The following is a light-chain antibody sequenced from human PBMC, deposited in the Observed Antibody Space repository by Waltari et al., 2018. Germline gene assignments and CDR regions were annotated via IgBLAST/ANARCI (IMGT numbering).Light chain of an antibody. Sequence: QSVLTQPPSASGTPGQRGTISCSGSISNLGTNHVYWYQQFQETAPNLRIQRNNQRPSGVPDRFSGSKSVTSASLAISGLRSEDEADYYCASWDDSLSVGVFGGGTKLTVL. V-gene: IGLV1-47*01. CDR1: ISNLGTNH. CDR2: RNN. CDR3: ASWDDSLSVGV. J-gene: IGLJ3*02.